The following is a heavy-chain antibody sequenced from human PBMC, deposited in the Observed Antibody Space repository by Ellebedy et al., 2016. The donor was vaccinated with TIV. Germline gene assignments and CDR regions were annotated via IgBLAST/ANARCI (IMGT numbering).Heavy chain of an antibody. D-gene: IGHD5-24*01. J-gene: IGHJ4*02. CDR1: GFTFSDHF. CDR2: IRNKASSYST. V-gene: IGHV3-72*01. CDR3: ARDSDGSGDS. Sequence: GESLKISXAASGFTFSDHFMDWFRQTPGKGLEWVVRIRNKASSYSTEYAASVRGRFVISRDDSKNSLYLQMNSLNAEDTAVYYCARDSDGSGDSWGQGTLVTVSS.